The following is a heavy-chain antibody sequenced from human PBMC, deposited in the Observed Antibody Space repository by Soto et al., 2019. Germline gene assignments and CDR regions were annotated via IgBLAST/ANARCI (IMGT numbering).Heavy chain of an antibody. CDR2: IIPIFGTA. D-gene: IGHD2-21*02. J-gene: IGHJ6*02. Sequence: QVQLVQSGAEVKKPGSSVKVSCKASGGTFSSYAISWVRQAPGQGLEWMGGIIPIFGTANYAQKFQGRVTITADKSTSTAYMELSSLRSEDTAVYYCARVVVVMTAIHYYYYGMDVWGQGTTVTISS. CDR3: ARVVVVMTAIHYYYYGMDV. V-gene: IGHV1-69*06. CDR1: GGTFSSYA.